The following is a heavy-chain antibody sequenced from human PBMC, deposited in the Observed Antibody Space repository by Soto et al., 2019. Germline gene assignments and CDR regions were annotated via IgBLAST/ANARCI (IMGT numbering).Heavy chain of an antibody. CDR3: AHSVTMVRGVKGRRVGFLKYYYYGMDV. D-gene: IGHD3-10*01. V-gene: IGHV2-5*02. CDR1: GFSLSTSGVG. CDR2: IYWDDDK. J-gene: IGHJ6*02. Sequence: SGPTLVNPTQTLTLTCTFSGFSLSTSGVGVGWIRQPPGKALEWLALIYWDDDKRYSPSLKSRLTITKDTSKNQVVLTMTNMDPVDTATYYCAHSVTMVRGVKGRRVGFLKYYYYGMDVWGQGTTVTVSS.